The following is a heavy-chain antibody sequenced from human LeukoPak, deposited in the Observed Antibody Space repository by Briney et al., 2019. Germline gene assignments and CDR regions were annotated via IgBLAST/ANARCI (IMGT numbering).Heavy chain of an antibody. V-gene: IGHV5-51*01. CDR3: ARWASPYCSSTSCYTGNWFDP. D-gene: IGHD2-2*02. CDR1: GYSFTSYW. Sequence: GESLQISCQGSGYSFTSYWIGWVRQMPGKGLEWMGIIYPGDSDTRYSPSFQGQVTISADKSISTAYLQWSSLKASDTAMYYCARWASPYCSSTSCYTGNWFDPWGQGTLVTVSS. J-gene: IGHJ5*02. CDR2: IYPGDSDT.